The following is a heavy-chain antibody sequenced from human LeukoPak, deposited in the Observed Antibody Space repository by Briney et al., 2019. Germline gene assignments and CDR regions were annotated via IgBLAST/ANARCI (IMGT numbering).Heavy chain of an antibody. J-gene: IGHJ4*02. CDR1: GYTFTGYY. CDR3: ARDRAPTASDY. Sequence: ASVKVSCKASGYTFTGYYMHWVRQAPGQGLEWMGWINPNSGGTNYAQKFQGWVTMTRDTAISTAYMELRSLRSDDTAVYYCARDRAPTASDYWGQGTLVTVSS. D-gene: IGHD2-21*02. V-gene: IGHV1-2*04. CDR2: INPNSGGT.